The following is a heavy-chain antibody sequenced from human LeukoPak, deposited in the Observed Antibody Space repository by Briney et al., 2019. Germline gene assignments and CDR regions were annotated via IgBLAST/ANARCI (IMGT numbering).Heavy chain of an antibody. D-gene: IGHD3-22*01. Sequence: GGSLRLSCAASGFTFSSYSMNWVRQAPGKGLEWVSSISGSAGNTYYADSVKGRFTISRDNSKNTLYLQINSLRAEDTAVYYCANSRRSGYWYFDLWGRGTLVTVSS. CDR1: GFTFSSYS. J-gene: IGHJ2*01. CDR3: ANSRRSGYWYFDL. CDR2: ISGSAGNT. V-gene: IGHV3-23*01.